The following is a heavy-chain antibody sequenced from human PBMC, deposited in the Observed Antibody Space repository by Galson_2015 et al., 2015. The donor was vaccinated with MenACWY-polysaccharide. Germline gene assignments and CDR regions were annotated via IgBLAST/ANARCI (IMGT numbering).Heavy chain of an antibody. CDR1: GYSFTSYW. Sequence: QSGAEVKKPGESLKISCTGSGYSFTSYWIGWVRQMPGKGLEWMGIIYPGDSDTRYSPSFQGQVTISADKSISTAYLQWSSLKASDTAMYYCARHSDFGVVGDGMDVWGQGTTVTVSS. CDR2: IYPGDSDT. V-gene: IGHV5-51*01. D-gene: IGHD3-3*01. CDR3: ARHSDFGVVGDGMDV. J-gene: IGHJ6*02.